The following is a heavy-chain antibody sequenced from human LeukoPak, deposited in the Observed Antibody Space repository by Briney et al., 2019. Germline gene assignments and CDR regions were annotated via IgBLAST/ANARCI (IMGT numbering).Heavy chain of an antibody. CDR3: ARRRYYDGSGYLE. J-gene: IGHJ1*01. Sequence: PSETLSLTCSVSGDSVSRSGSYWDWIRQPPGKGLEWIGTIYYSGRTYYSPSLKSRVTMSVDPSNNQFSLTLRSVTAADTAVYYCARRRYYDGSGYLEWGQGTLLSVSS. CDR2: IYYSGRT. CDR1: GDSVSRSGSY. V-gene: IGHV4-39*01. D-gene: IGHD3-22*01.